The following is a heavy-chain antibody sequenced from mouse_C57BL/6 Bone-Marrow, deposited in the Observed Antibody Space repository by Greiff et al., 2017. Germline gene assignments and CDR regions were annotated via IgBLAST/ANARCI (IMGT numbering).Heavy chain of an antibody. D-gene: IGHD2-4*01. V-gene: IGHV5-4*01. J-gene: IGHJ3*01. CDR1: GFTFSSYA. CDR2: ISDGGSYT. Sequence: EVNVVESGGGLVKPGGSLKLSCAASGFTFSSYAMSWVRQTPEKRLEWVATISDGGSYTYYPDNVKGRFTISRDNAKNNLYLQMSHLKSEDTAMYYCARDRYDYAWFAYWGQGTLVTVSA. CDR3: ARDRYDYAWFAY.